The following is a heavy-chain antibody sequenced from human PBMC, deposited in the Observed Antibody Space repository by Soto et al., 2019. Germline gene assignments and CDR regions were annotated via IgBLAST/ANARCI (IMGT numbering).Heavy chain of an antibody. V-gene: IGHV3-30*03. D-gene: IGHD6-13*01. CDR1: GFTFTSYG. Sequence: QVQLVESGGGVVQPGRSLRLSCAASGFTFTSYGMHWVRQAPGKGLEWVAVISYDGFNRYYGDSVTGRFTISRDDSKNTLYMQLSGLRPEDTAVYYCAMDTRLAVAKGALCNWFDPWGQGTLVTVSS. CDR2: ISYDGFNR. CDR3: AMDTRLAVAKGALCNWFDP. J-gene: IGHJ5*02.